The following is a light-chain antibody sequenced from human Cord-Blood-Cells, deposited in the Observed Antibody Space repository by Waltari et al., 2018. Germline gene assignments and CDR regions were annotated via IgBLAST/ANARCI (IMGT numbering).Light chain of an antibody. CDR2: DNN. J-gene: IGLJ2*01. CDR1: SSQLGNNY. V-gene: IGLV1-51*01. Sequence: QSVLTQPPSVSAAPGQKVTISCSGSSSQLGNNYVPGHQQLPGTAPKLLIYDNNKRPSGIPDRFSGSKSGTSATLGITGLQTGDEADYYCGTWDSSLSAVVFGGGTKLTVL. CDR3: GTWDSSLSAVV.